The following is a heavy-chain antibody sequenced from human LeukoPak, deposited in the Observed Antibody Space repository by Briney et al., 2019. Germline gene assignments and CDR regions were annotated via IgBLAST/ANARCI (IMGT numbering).Heavy chain of an antibody. V-gene: IGHV4-34*12. CDR1: GGSLSDFY. CDR3: AKSDSLGYWYFDD. Sequence: SETLSLTCAVYGGSLSDFYWSWIRQSPGKGLEWIGEIFHSGFINYNPSLKSRLTISVDKSTNQFSLKLRSVTAADTAVYYCAKSDSLGYWYFDDWGQGTLVTVSS. J-gene: IGHJ4*02. CDR2: IFHSGFI. D-gene: IGHD3-22*01.